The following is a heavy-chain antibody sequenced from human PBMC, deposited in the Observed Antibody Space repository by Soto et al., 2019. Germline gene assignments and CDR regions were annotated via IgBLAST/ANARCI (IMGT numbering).Heavy chain of an antibody. CDR1: GFTFSLYS. CDR3: VRARATDSRPDY. J-gene: IGHJ4*02. D-gene: IGHD3-22*01. V-gene: IGHV3-21*01. CDR2: VSSGSSYI. Sequence: VGSLRRSCAASGFTFSLYSMICVRPAPGKGLEWVSSVSSGSSYIYSADSLEGRFTISRDDAKNSLYLQMNSLRADDTAIYYCVRARATDSRPDYWGQGSLVTVSS.